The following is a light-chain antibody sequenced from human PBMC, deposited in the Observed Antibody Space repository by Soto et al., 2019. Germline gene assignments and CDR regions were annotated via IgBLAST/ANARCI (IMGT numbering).Light chain of an antibody. Sequence: EIVLTQSPGTLYLSPGERATLSCRASQSVSSNFLAWYQQKPGQAPRLLIYGASSRATGIPDRFSGSGSGTGFTLTISRLEPEDFAVYYCQQYGSSPITFGPGTRLEI. J-gene: IGKJ5*01. CDR1: QSVSSNF. CDR3: QQYGSSPIT. V-gene: IGKV3-20*01. CDR2: GAS.